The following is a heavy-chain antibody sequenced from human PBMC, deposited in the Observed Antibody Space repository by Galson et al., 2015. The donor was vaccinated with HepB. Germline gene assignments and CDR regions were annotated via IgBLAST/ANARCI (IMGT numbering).Heavy chain of an antibody. J-gene: IGHJ4*02. CDR3: ARQHDSSGYYPY. CDR1: GGNFSSYA. CDR2: IIPLFGSP. V-gene: IGHV1-69*13. Sequence: PVKVSCKASGGNFSSYAISWLRQAPGQGLEWVGGIIPLFGSPNYAQKLQGRVTITADESTSTTYMELSSLRSEDTALYYCARQHDSSGYYPYWGQGTLGTVST. D-gene: IGHD3-22*01.